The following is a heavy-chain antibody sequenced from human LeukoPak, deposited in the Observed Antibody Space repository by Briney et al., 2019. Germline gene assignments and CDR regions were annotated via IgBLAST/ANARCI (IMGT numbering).Heavy chain of an antibody. CDR2: IYYSGST. CDR1: GGSIRSGDYY. CDR3: ARESPITSYYFGSGSHFDY. J-gene: IGHJ4*02. V-gene: IGHV4-30-4*08. Sequence: SETLSLTCTVSGGSIRSGDYYWSWIRQPPGKGLEWIGYIYYSGSTYYNPSLKSRVTISVDTSKNQFSLKLSSVTAADTAVYYCARESPITSYYFGSGSHFDYWGQGTLVTVSS. D-gene: IGHD3-10*01.